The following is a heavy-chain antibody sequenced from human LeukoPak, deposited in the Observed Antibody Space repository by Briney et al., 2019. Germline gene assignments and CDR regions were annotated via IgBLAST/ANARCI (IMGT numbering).Heavy chain of an antibody. CDR3: AKDTAASHFGDY. CDR2: ISGSGGST. D-gene: IGHD2-21*02. J-gene: IGHJ4*02. CDR1: GFTFTNYD. Sequence: PGGSLRLPCAASGFTFTNYDMSWVRQAPGKGLEWVSAISGSGGSTFYADSVKGRFAISGDNSKNTLFLQMNSLRAEDTAVHYCAKDTAASHFGDYWGQGTLVTVSS. V-gene: IGHV3-23*01.